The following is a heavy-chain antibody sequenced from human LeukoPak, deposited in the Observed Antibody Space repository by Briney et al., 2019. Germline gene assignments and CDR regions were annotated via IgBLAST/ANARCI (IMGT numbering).Heavy chain of an antibody. CDR3: AKKVVVGATSPYSDFQD. D-gene: IGHD1-26*01. CDR1: GFTFSSYT. V-gene: IGHV3-48*01. Sequence: GGSLRLSCAASGFTFSSYTMNWVRQAPGKGLEWLSYISSSGSTTHYAGSVKGRFSISRDNSKNTLYLQMNSLRAEDTALYYCAKKVVVGATSPYSDFQDWGQGTLVTVSS. CDR2: ISSSGSTT. J-gene: IGHJ1*01.